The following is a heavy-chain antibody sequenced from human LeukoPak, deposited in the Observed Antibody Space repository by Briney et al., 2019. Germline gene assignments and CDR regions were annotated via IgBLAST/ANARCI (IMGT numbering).Heavy chain of an antibody. CDR3: VSPRGFSYGYFDY. D-gene: IGHD5-18*01. CDR2: IYYSKNT. CDR1: GDSISSSDKY. J-gene: IGHJ4*02. Sequence: SETLSLTCTVSGDSISSSDKYWGWIRQPPGKGLEWIGSIYYSKNTYYNPSLKSRVTISADTSKNQFSLTLGSVSATDTAVYYCVSPRGFSYGYFDYWGQGTLVTVSS. V-gene: IGHV4-39*01.